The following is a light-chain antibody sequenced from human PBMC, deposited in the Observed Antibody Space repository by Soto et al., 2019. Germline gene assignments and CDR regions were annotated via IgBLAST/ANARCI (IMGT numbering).Light chain of an antibody. Sequence: EIVMTQSPATLSVSPGERATLSCRASQSVSSNLAWYQQKPGQAPRLLFYGASTRATGIPARFIGSGSGTDLTLTISSLQSEDFAVYYCQQSNNWPYTFGQGTKLEIK. CDR1: QSVSSN. CDR3: QQSNNWPYT. J-gene: IGKJ2*01. CDR2: GAS. V-gene: IGKV3-15*01.